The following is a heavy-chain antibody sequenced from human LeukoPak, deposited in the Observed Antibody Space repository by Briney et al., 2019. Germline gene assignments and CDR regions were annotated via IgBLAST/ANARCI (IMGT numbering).Heavy chain of an antibody. V-gene: IGHV4-34*01. CDR3: ARGEATYYGSGSYFAGFFDY. CDR2: INHSGST. D-gene: IGHD3-10*01. CDR1: GGSFSGYY. J-gene: IGHJ4*02. Sequence: PETLSLTCAVYGGSFSGYYWSWIRQPPGKGLEWIGEINHSGSTNYNPSLKSRVTISVDTSKNQFSLKLSSVTAADTAVYYCARGEATYYGSGSYFAGFFDYWGQGTLVTVSS.